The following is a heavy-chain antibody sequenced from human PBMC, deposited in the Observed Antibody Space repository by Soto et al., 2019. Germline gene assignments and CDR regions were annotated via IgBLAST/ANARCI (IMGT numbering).Heavy chain of an antibody. D-gene: IGHD2-15*01. Sequence: SETLSLTCTVSGGSISSGDYYWSWIRQPPGKGLEWIGYIYYSGSTYYNPSLKSRVTISVDTSKNQFSLKLSSVTAADTAVYYCARVPGYCSGGSCSRFDPWGQGTLVTVSS. CDR1: GGSISSGDYY. CDR2: IYYSGST. V-gene: IGHV4-30-4*01. J-gene: IGHJ5*02. CDR3: ARVPGYCSGGSCSRFDP.